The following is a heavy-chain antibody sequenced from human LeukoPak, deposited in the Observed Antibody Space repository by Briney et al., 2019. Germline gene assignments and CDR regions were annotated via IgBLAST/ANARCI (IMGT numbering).Heavy chain of an antibody. J-gene: IGHJ5*02. CDR3: ARGVKQQLPFDP. Sequence: GASVKVSCKASGGTFSSYAISWVRQAPGQGLEWMGWMNPNSGNTGYAQKFQGRVTMTRNTSISTAYMELSSLRSEDTAVYYCARGVKQQLPFDPWGQGTLVTVSS. CDR2: MNPNSGNT. CDR1: GGTFSSYA. V-gene: IGHV1-8*02. D-gene: IGHD6-13*01.